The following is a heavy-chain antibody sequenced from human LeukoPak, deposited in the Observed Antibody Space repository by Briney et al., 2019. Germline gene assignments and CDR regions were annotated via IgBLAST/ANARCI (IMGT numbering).Heavy chain of an antibody. Sequence: PSETLSLTCAVYGGSFSGYYWSWIRQPPGKGLEWIGEINHSGTTYYNPSVKSRVTISVDASKNQFSLKLTSVTAADTAVYYCARRLGTYLFDYWGQGTLVTVSS. CDR1: GGSFSGYY. CDR3: ARRLGTYLFDY. V-gene: IGHV4-34*01. D-gene: IGHD3-16*01. J-gene: IGHJ4*02. CDR2: INHSGTT.